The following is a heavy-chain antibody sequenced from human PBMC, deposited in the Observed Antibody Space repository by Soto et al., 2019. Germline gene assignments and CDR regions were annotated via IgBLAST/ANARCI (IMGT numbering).Heavy chain of an antibody. CDR2: IRSKAYGGTT. CDR1: GFTFGDYA. Sequence: GSLRLSCTASGFTFGDYAMSWFRQAPGKGLEWVGFIRSKAYGGTTEYAASVKGRFTISRDDSKSIAYLQMNSLKTEDTAVYYCTRYSGSYPLYFDAFDIWGQGTMVTVSS. D-gene: IGHD1-26*01. V-gene: IGHV3-49*03. CDR3: TRYSGSYPLYFDAFDI. J-gene: IGHJ3*02.